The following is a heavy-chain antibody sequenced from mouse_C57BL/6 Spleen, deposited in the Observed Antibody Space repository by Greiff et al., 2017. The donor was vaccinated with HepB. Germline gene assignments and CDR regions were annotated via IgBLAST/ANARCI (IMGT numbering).Heavy chain of an antibody. CDR3: TRWGYGSGAMDY. J-gene: IGHJ4*01. D-gene: IGHD1-1*01. CDR2: IDPETGGT. Sequence: VQLQESGAELVRPGASVTLSCKASGYTFTDYEMHWVKQTPVHGLEWIGAIDPETGGTAYNQKFKGKAILTADKSSSTAYMELRSLTSEDSAVYYCTRWGYGSGAMDYWGQGTSVTVSS. CDR1: GYTFTDYE. V-gene: IGHV1-15*01.